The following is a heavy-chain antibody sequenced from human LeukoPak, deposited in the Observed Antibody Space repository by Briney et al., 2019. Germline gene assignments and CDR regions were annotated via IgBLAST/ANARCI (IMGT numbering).Heavy chain of an antibody. D-gene: IGHD2-2*01. V-gene: IGHV4-59*12. J-gene: IGHJ3*02. CDR1: GGSISSYY. CDR3: ARAQPARYCTSTSCYAAFDI. CDR2: IYYSGST. Sequence: SETLSLTCTVSGGSISSYYWSWIRQPPGKGLEWIGYIYYSGSTNYNPSLKSRVTISVDTSKNQFSLKLSSVTAADTAVCYCARAQPARYCTSTSCYAAFDIWGQGTMVTVSS.